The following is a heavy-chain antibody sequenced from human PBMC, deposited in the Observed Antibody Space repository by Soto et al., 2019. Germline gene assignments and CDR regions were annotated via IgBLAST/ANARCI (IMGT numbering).Heavy chain of an antibody. CDR3: ARTGSSSVNYYYYMDV. D-gene: IGHD6-6*01. Sequence: EVQLVESGGGLVKPGGSRRLSCAASGFTFSSYSMNWVRQAPGKGLEWVSSISSSSSYIYYADSVKGRFTISRDNAKNSLYLQMNSLRAEDTAVYYCARTGSSSVNYYYYMDVWGKGTTVTVSS. V-gene: IGHV3-21*01. J-gene: IGHJ6*03. CDR2: ISSSSSYI. CDR1: GFTFSSYS.